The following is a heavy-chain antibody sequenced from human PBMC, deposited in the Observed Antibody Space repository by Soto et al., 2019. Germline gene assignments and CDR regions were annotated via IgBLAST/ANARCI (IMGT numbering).Heavy chain of an antibody. CDR1: GGTFSSYA. V-gene: IGHV1-69*13. Sequence: SVKVSCKASGGTFSSYAISWVRQAPGQGLEWMGGIIPIFGTANYAQKFQGRVTITADESTSTAYMELSSLRSEDTAVYYCARSISSWYDNLGYWGKGTLVTVSS. D-gene: IGHD6-13*01. CDR3: ARSISSWYDNLGY. J-gene: IGHJ4*02. CDR2: IIPIFGTA.